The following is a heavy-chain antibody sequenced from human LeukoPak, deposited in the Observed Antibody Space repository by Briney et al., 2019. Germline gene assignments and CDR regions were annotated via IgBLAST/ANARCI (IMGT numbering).Heavy chain of an antibody. CDR2: INPNGGGT. J-gene: IGHJ4*02. D-gene: IGHD2-2*01. CDR3: ARDISPRVGGAPDY. Sequence: PGASVKVSCKASGYTFTGYYMHWVRQAPGQGLEWMGWINPNGGGTNYAQNFQGRVTMTRDTSISTAYVELSRLRPDDTAVYYCARDISPRVGGAPDYWGQGTLVTVSS. CDR1: GYTFTGYY. V-gene: IGHV1-2*02.